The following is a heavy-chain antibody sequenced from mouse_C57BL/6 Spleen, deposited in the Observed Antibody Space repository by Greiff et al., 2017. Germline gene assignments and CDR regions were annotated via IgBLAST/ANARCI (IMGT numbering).Heavy chain of an antibody. CDR1: GYTFTDYY. D-gene: IGHD2-3*01. V-gene: IGHV1-76*01. CDR2: IYPCSGNT. Sequence: VQLKESGAELVKPGASVKMSCKASGYTFTDYYINWVKQRHGQGLEWIVSIYPCSGNTYYNEKFKGKATLTAEKSSSTAYMQLSSLTSADSAVYFCARSDDGYAWCAYWGQGTLVTVSA. J-gene: IGHJ3*01. CDR3: ARSDDGYAWCAY.